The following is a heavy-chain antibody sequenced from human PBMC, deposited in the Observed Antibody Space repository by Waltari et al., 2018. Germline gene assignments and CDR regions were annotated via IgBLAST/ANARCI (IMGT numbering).Heavy chain of an antibody. Sequence: QVQLVQSGAEVKKPGASVKVSCKASGYTFTSYGISWVRQAPGQGLEWMGWISAYNGNTNYAQKLQGRVTMTTDTSTSTAYMELRSLISDDTAVYYCARDPSEWAAAGRVLYGKYFQHWGQGTLVTVSS. CDR3: ARDPSEWAAAGRVLYGKYFQH. CDR1: GYTFTSYG. V-gene: IGHV1-18*01. D-gene: IGHD6-13*01. J-gene: IGHJ1*01. CDR2: ISAYNGNT.